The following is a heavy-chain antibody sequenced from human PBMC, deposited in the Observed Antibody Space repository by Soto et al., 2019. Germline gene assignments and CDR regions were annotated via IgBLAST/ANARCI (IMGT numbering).Heavy chain of an antibody. V-gene: IGHV3-21*02. Sequence: EVQLVESGGGLVKPGGSLRLSCASSGFTFSDYNMNWVRQAPGKGLEWVSSVTGSSSYIYYAESVKGRFTISRDNAKESLYLQMHSLRAEDTAVYYCARGPQSGYDLLDYWGQGTLVTVSS. CDR3: ARGPQSGYDLLDY. J-gene: IGHJ4*02. CDR2: VTGSSSYI. CDR1: GFTFSDYN. D-gene: IGHD5-12*01.